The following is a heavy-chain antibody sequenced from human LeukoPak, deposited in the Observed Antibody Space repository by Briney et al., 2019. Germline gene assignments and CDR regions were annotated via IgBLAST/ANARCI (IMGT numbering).Heavy chain of an antibody. Sequence: SETLSLTCTVSGASISSSDSYWSWIRQPPGKGLEWIGSIYRRGSTSYNPSLKSRVTVSEDMSKNHFSLRLSSVTAADTAVYYCARHPPTTVTYNWFDPWGQGTLVTVSS. J-gene: IGHJ5*02. CDR1: GASISSSDSY. D-gene: IGHD4-17*01. CDR2: IYRRGST. V-gene: IGHV4-39*01. CDR3: ARHPPTTVTYNWFDP.